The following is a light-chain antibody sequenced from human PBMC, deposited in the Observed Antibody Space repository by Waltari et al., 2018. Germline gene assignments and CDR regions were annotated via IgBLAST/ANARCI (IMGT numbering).Light chain of an antibody. CDR1: HSLLPSDGKTH. V-gene: IGKV2D-29*01. Sequence: DIVLTQTQPPLSVPPGQPASISAKSSHSLLPSDGKTHLYWYLQKPGQPPQLLIYGVSNRVAGVPDRFSGSGSGTHFTLKISRVEAEDVGVYYCMQSIQPPLTFGGGTKVEIK. J-gene: IGKJ4*01. CDR2: GVS. CDR3: MQSIQPPLT.